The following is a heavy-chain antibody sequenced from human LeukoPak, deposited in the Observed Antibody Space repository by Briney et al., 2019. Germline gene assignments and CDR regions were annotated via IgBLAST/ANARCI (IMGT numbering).Heavy chain of an antibody. CDR3: ARGRHFLYYDSSGYSWFDP. J-gene: IGHJ5*02. Sequence: PSETLSLTCAVYGGSFSGYYWSWIRQPPGKGLEWIGEINHSGSTNYNPSLKSRVTISVDTSKNQFSLKLSSVTAADTAVYYCARGRHFLYYDSSGYSWFDPWGQGTLVTVSS. D-gene: IGHD3-22*01. V-gene: IGHV4-34*01. CDR2: INHSGST. CDR1: GGSFSGYY.